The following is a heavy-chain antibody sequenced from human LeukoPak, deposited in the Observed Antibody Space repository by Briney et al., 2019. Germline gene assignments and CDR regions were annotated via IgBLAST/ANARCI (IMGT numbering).Heavy chain of an antibody. D-gene: IGHD5-12*01. Sequence: SETLSLTCTVSGVSISSGGYYWSWIRQHPGKGLEWIGYISYSGSTYYNPSLNSRVTISVGTSRSQFSLKLSSVTAADTALYFCARQASWLPYFDLWGRGTLVSVSS. CDR2: ISYSGST. CDR3: ARQASWLPYFDL. CDR1: GVSISSGGYY. J-gene: IGHJ2*01. V-gene: IGHV4-31*03.